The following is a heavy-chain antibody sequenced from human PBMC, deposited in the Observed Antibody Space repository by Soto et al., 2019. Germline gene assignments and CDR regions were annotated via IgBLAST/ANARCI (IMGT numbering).Heavy chain of an antibody. D-gene: IGHD6-19*01. Sequence: ASVKVSCKASGFTFSSYAMHWVRQAPGQRLEWMGWINPGNGNTKYSQKFQGRVTITRDTSASTAYMELSSLISEDTAVYYCARDGGITVADPPFHYWGQGSLVTVSS. J-gene: IGHJ4*02. CDR2: INPGNGNT. CDR1: GFTFSSYA. V-gene: IGHV1-3*01. CDR3: ARDGGITVADPPFHY.